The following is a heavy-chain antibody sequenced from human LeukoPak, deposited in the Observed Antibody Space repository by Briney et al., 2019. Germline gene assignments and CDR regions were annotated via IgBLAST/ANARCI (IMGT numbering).Heavy chain of an antibody. CDR2: IRSKAHSYAT. V-gene: IGHV3-73*01. Sequence: GGSLRLSCAASGFTFSGTWMHWVRQASGKGLEWVGRIRSKAHSYATAYAASVKGRFTISRDDSKNTAYLQMNSLKTEDTAVYYCTRHGGRDYYDSSEDAFDIWGQGTMVIVSS. CDR1: GFTFSGTW. CDR3: TRHGGRDYYDSSEDAFDI. D-gene: IGHD3-22*01. J-gene: IGHJ3*02.